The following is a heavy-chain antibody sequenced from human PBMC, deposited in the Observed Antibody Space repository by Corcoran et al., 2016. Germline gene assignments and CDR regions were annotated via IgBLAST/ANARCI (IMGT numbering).Heavy chain of an antibody. Sequence: QVQLQQWGAGLLKPSETLSLTCAVYGGSFSGYYWSWIRQPPGKGLEWIGEINHSGSTNYNQSLKSRVTISVDTSKNQFSLKLSSVTAADTAVYYCARERYCTNGVCPSSGFDLWGRGTLVTVSS. CDR2: INHSGST. CDR1: GGSFSGYY. V-gene: IGHV4-34*01. D-gene: IGHD2-8*01. CDR3: ARERYCTNGVCPSSGFDL. J-gene: IGHJ2*01.